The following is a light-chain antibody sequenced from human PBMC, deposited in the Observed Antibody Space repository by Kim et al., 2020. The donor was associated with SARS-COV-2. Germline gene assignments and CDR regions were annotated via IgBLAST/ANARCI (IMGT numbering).Light chain of an antibody. CDR2: GNN. J-gene: IGLJ3*02. V-gene: IGLV3-19*01. CDR1: SLRSYH. CDR3: SSRYSVGSHRV. Sequence: SSELTQDPAVSVALGQTVRITCQGDSLRSYHASWYQQKPGQAPLLVAYGNNSRPTRIPDRFSASTSGNTGSLTITGPQAEDEADYYCSSRYSVGSHRVFG.